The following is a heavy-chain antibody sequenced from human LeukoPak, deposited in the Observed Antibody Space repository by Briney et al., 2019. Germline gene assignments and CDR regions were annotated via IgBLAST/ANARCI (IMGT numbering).Heavy chain of an antibody. CDR1: GFTFSSYA. J-gene: IGHJ4*02. V-gene: IGHV3-23*01. CDR2: ISGSGGST. Sequence: GGPLRLSCAASGFTFSSYAMSWVRQAPGKGLEWVSAISGSGGSTYYADSVKGRFTISRDNSKNTLYLQMNSLRAEDTAVYYCAKYVGAIGYFDYWGQGTLVTVSS. D-gene: IGHD1-26*01. CDR3: AKYVGAIGYFDY.